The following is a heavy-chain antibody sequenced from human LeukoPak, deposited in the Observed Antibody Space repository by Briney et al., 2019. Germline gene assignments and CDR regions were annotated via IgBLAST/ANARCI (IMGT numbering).Heavy chain of an antibody. CDR1: GGSISSYY. Sequence: SETLSLTCTVSGGSISSYYWSWIRQPPGKGLEWIGYIYYSGSTTYNPSLESRDTMSVDTSNNQFSLKLSSVTAADTAVYYCARRYYNSWFFDYWGQGALVTVSS. D-gene: IGHD6-13*01. J-gene: IGHJ4*02. V-gene: IGHV4-59*08. CDR2: IYYSGST. CDR3: ARRYYNSWFFDY.